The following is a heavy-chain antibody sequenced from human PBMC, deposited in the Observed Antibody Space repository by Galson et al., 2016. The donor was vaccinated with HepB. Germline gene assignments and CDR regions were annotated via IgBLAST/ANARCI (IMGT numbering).Heavy chain of an antibody. Sequence: LRLSCAASGVAFTSYAMTWARQAPGKGLEWVANMKGDGSARYYLDSVKGRFTISRDNAKNSLYLHMNGLRAEDTALYYCASQVVTPTDAFDIWGQGTMVTVST. CDR3: ASQVVTPTDAFDI. V-gene: IGHV3-7*03. J-gene: IGHJ3*02. D-gene: IGHD4-23*01. CDR2: MKGDGSAR. CDR1: GVAFTSYA.